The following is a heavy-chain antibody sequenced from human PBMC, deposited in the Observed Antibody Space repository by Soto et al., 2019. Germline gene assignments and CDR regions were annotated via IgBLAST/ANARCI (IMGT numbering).Heavy chain of an antibody. J-gene: IGHJ5*02. Sequence: GESLKISCQASGYTFTTYWIGWVRQMPGKGLEWMGIIYPGDSDTRYSPSFQGQVTISADKSISTAYLQWSSLKASDSAMYYCARRRMTASSTRFDPWGQGTLVTVSS. CDR2: IYPGDSDT. D-gene: IGHD2-21*02. CDR3: ARRRMTASSTRFDP. V-gene: IGHV5-51*01. CDR1: GYTFTTYW.